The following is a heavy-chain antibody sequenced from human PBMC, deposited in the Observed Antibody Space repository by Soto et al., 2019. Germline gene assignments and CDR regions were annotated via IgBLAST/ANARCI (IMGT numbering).Heavy chain of an antibody. CDR3: ARVLPDSSSWSHFGY. Sequence: QVQLVQSGAEGKKPGASVKVSCKASGYTFTSYGISWVRQAPGQGLEWMGWISAYNGNTNYAQKLKCRVTMTTETSTSTAYMELRSMRSDDTFVYYCARVLPDSSSWSHFGYWGQGTLVTVSS. CDR2: ISAYNGNT. D-gene: IGHD6-13*01. V-gene: IGHV1-18*01. CDR1: GYTFTSYG. J-gene: IGHJ4*02.